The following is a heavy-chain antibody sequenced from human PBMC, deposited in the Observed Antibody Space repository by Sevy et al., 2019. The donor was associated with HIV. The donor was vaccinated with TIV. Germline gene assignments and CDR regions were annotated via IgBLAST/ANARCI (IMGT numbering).Heavy chain of an antibody. D-gene: IGHD3-22*01. J-gene: IGHJ4*02. CDR2: IRSSSSTI. CDR3: ARGRHDSSGLTDY. V-gene: IGHV3-48*01. Sequence: GVSLRLSCAASGFTFSSYSMNWVHQAPGKELEWVSYIRSSSSTIYYADSVKGRFTISRDNAKNSLYLQMNSLRAEDTAVYYCARGRHDSSGLTDYWGQGTLVTVSS. CDR1: GFTFSSYS.